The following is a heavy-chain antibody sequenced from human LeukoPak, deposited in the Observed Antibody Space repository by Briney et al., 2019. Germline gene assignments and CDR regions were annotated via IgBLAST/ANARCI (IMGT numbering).Heavy chain of an antibody. V-gene: IGHV4-39*07. CDR3: AIVVVISAYYFDY. Sequence: SETLSLTCTVSGGSISSSTYYWGWIRQPPGKGLEWIGSIYYSGSTYYNPSLKSRVTISVDTSKNQFSLKLSSVTAADTAVYYCAIVVVISAYYFDYWGQGTLVTVSS. D-gene: IGHD3-22*01. J-gene: IGHJ4*02. CDR2: IYYSGST. CDR1: GGSISSSTYY.